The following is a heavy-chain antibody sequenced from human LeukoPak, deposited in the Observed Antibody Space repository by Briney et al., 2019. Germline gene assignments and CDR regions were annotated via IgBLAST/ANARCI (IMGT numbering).Heavy chain of an antibody. V-gene: IGHV4-39*01. CDR3: ARRSDSGSDDGEDYFDY. Sequence: PSETLSLTCTVSGGSINSGTFYWGWIRQPPGKGLEWIGSMYYDGSSYYNPSLKSRVTTSVDTSKNQFSLKLASVTAADTAVYFCARRSDSGSDDGEDYFDYWGQGTLVTVSS. CDR2: MYYDGSS. D-gene: IGHD1-26*01. CDR1: GGSINSGTFY. J-gene: IGHJ4*02.